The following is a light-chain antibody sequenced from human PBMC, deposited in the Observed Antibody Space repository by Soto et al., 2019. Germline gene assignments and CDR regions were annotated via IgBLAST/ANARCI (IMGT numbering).Light chain of an antibody. Sequence: DIQMTQSPSSLSASVGDRVTITCRASQSISSYLNWYQQKPGKAPKLLIYAASSLQSGVPSRFSGSGSGTDFTLSISSLQPEDFAPYYCQQSYSPITFGQGTRLEIK. CDR2: AAS. J-gene: IGKJ5*01. V-gene: IGKV1-39*01. CDR3: QQSYSPIT. CDR1: QSISSY.